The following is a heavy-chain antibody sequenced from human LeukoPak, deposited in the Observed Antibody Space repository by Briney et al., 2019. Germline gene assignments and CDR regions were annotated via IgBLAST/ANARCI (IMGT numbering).Heavy chain of an antibody. CDR3: AKRNGLAVAGYYFDY. CDR1: GFTFSSYA. Sequence: PTGGSLRLSCAASGFTFSSYAMSWVRQAPGKGLEWVSAISGSGGSTYYADSVKGRFTISRDNSKNTLYLQMNSLRAEDTAAYYCAKRNGLAVAGYYFDYWGQGTLVTVSS. J-gene: IGHJ4*02. CDR2: ISGSGGST. D-gene: IGHD6-19*01. V-gene: IGHV3-23*01.